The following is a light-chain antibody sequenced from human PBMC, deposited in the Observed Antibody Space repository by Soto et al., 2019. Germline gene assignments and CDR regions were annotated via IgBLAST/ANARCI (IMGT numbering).Light chain of an antibody. J-gene: IGLJ1*01. Sequence: QSALTQPASVSGSPGQAITISCSGSSSDVGAHNFVSWYQHHPGKAPKLMIYEVSNRPSGVSNRFSGSKSGNTASLTISGLQAEDGADYYCSSYTSSSTYVFGTGTKVTVL. CDR1: SSDVGAHNF. V-gene: IGLV2-14*01. CDR2: EVS. CDR3: SSYTSSSTYV.